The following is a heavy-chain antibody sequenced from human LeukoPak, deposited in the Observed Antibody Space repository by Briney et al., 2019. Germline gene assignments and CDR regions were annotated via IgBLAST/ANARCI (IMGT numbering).Heavy chain of an antibody. D-gene: IGHD1-26*01. V-gene: IGHV4-31*03. CDR3: ARRVGGGLYNWFDP. Sequence: SETLSLTCTVSGGSISSGGYYWSWIRQHPGKGLEWIGYIYYSGSTYYNPSFKSRVTISVDTSKNQFSLKLSSVTAADTAVYYCARRVGGGLYNWFDPWGQGTLVTVSS. CDR1: GGSISSGGYY. CDR2: IYYSGST. J-gene: IGHJ5*02.